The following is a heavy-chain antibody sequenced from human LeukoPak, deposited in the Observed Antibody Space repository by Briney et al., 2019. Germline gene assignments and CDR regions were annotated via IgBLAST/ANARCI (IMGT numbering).Heavy chain of an antibody. D-gene: IGHD6-19*01. CDR1: GGSISSGGYY. CDR2: IYYSGST. V-gene: IGHV4-31*03. CDR3: AKDASGWLQLEYYFDY. Sequence: PSETLSLTCTVSGGSISSGGYYWSWIRQHPGKGLEWIGYIYYSGSTYYNPSLKSRVTISVDTSKNQFSLKLSSVTAADTAVYYCAKDASGWLQLEYYFDYWGQGTLVTVSS. J-gene: IGHJ4*02.